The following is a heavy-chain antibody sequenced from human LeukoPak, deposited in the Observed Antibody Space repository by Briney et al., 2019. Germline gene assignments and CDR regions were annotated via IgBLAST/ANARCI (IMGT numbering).Heavy chain of an antibody. CDR1: GFTFSSYA. Sequence: PGGSLRLSCAASGFTFSSYAMSWVRQAPGKGLEWVSAISGSGGSTYYADSVKGRFTISRDNSENTLYVQMNSLRAEDTAVYYCARRIRAAGYYWGQGTLVTVFS. CDR3: ARRIRAAGYY. V-gene: IGHV3-23*01. CDR2: ISGSGGST. D-gene: IGHD6-13*01. J-gene: IGHJ4*02.